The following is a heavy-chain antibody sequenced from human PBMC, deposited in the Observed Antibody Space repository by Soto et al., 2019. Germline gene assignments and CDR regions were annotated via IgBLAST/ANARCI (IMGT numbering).Heavy chain of an antibody. Sequence: PGGSLRLSCAASGFTFSSYAMSWVRQAPGKGLEWVSAISGSGGSTYYADSVKGRFTISRDNSKNTLYLQMNSLRAEDTAVYYCAKDEPEDVVVAATLLDYYYGMDVWGQGTTVTVSS. J-gene: IGHJ6*02. D-gene: IGHD2-15*01. CDR2: ISGSGGST. CDR3: AKDEPEDVVVAATLLDYYYGMDV. CDR1: GFTFSSYA. V-gene: IGHV3-23*01.